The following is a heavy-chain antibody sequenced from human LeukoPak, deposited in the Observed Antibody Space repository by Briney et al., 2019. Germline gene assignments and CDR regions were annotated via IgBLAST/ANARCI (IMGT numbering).Heavy chain of an antibody. CDR3: ARDPGAAAGKGGDY. D-gene: IGHD6-13*01. J-gene: IGHJ4*02. CDR2: INTDGSST. Sequence: PGGSLRLSCAASGFTFSSYSMNWVRQAPGKGLVWVSRINTDGSSTSYADSVKGRFTISRDNSKNTLYLQMNSLRAEDTAVFYCARDPGAAAGKGGDYWGQGTLVTVSS. V-gene: IGHV3-74*01. CDR1: GFTFSSYS.